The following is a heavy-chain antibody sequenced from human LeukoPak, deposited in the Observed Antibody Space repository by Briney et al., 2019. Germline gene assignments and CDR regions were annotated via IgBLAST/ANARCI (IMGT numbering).Heavy chain of an antibody. D-gene: IGHD3-9*01. V-gene: IGHV4-34*01. CDR1: GGSFSGYY. CDR3: ASILTGAFDI. CDR2: INHSGST. Sequence: SETLSLTCAVYGGSFSGYYWSWIRQPPGKGLEWIGEINHSGSTNYNPSLKSRVTISVDTSKNQFSLKLSSVTAADTAVYYCASILTGAFDIWGQGTMVTVSS. J-gene: IGHJ3*02.